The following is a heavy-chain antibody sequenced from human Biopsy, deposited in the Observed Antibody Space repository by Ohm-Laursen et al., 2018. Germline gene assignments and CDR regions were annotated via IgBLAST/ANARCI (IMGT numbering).Heavy chain of an antibody. D-gene: IGHD4-11*01. J-gene: IGHJ4*02. CDR2: IWHDGSNK. CDR1: GFTFSNYG. Sequence: LRLSCAASGFTFSNYGMHWVRQAPGKGLEWLADIWHDGSNKYYGDSVQGRFTISRDNSKNTVYLQMNSLRAEDTAIYYCARDSTKNTVTTTDYWGQGTLVTVSS. CDR3: ARDSTKNTVTTTDY. V-gene: IGHV3-33*01.